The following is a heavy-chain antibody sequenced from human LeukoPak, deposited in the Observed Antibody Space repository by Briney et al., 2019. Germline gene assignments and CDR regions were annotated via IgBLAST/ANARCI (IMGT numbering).Heavy chain of an antibody. Sequence: GGSLRLSCEASGFTFSRFWMSWVRQAPGKGLEWVANIKQDGSEKYYVDSVKGRFTISRDNAKNSLYLQMNSLRAEDTAVFYCARDGTYTDYDPDFDIWGQGTLVTVSS. CDR1: GFTFSRFW. CDR2: IKQDGSEK. D-gene: IGHD5-12*01. V-gene: IGHV3-7*04. J-gene: IGHJ4*02. CDR3: ARDGTYTDYDPDFDI.